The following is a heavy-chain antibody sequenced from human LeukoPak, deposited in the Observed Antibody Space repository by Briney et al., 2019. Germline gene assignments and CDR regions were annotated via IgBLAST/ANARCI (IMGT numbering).Heavy chain of an antibody. J-gene: IGHJ4*02. CDR3: ILTTVTTSAEY. CDR2: IYNGVTI. CDR1: GLTVITNY. Sequence: PGGSLRLSCAASGLTVITNYMNWVRQAPGKGLEWVSVIYNGVTIHYADSVKGRFTISSDNSKNTVYLQMNSLRAEDTAIYYCILTTVTTSAEYSGQGTLVSVSS. V-gene: IGHV3-53*01. D-gene: IGHD4-17*01.